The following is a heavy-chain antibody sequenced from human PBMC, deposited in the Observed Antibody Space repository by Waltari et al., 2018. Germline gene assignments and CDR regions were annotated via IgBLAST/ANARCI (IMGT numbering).Heavy chain of an antibody. CDR1: GASISTYH. CDR2: IYSSGST. J-gene: IGHJ4*02. D-gene: IGHD3-10*01. V-gene: IGHV4-59*01. Sequence: QMQLQESGPGLVKPSETLSLTCSVSGASISTYHWTWNRQSPGKGLEWIGYIYSSGSTIYNPALKSRVTISVDTSKNQFSLKLTSVTAADTAVYYCAGEGDGSYRFDYWGQGILVAVSS. CDR3: AGEGDGSYRFDY.